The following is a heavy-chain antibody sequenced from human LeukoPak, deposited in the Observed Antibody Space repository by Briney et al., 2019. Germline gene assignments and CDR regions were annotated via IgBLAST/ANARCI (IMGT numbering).Heavy chain of an antibody. V-gene: IGHV1-2*02. CDR2: MNPNSGDR. CDR1: VYTFTKYY. Sequence: ASVKVSCKASVYTFTKYYIHWVRQAPGQGLEWMGWMNPNSGDRSYAQTFQGRVTMTRDTSIGTAYMELSSLRSDDTAVYYCASGASSRTNAYRYWGQGTLVTVSS. J-gene: IGHJ4*02. D-gene: IGHD2-2*01. CDR3: ASGASSRTNAYRY.